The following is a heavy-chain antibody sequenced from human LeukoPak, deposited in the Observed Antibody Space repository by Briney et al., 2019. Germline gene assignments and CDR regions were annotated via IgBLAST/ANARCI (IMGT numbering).Heavy chain of an antibody. Sequence: SQTLSLTCAISGDSVSSQSGAWNWIRQSPSRGLEWLGRTYYRSKWYYEYAVSLKSRVTMLPDTSKNQFFLQLSSVTPEDTAVYYCAHGLSGVGFNYWGQGTLVTVSS. CDR3: AHGLSGVGFNY. CDR1: GDSVSSQSGA. V-gene: IGHV6-1*01. J-gene: IGHJ4*02. CDR2: TYYRSKWYY. D-gene: IGHD3-10*01.